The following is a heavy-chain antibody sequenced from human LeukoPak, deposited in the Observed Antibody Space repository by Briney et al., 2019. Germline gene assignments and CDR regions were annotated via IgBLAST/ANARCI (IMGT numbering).Heavy chain of an antibody. J-gene: IGHJ6*02. V-gene: IGHV3-21*06. D-gene: IGHD2-2*02. CDR2: IATTGSYI. Sequence: GGSLRLSCAASGFTFSTYSMNWVRQAPGKGLEWVSSIATTGSYIHYADSVKGRFTIFRDNAKNLLYLQMNSLRVEDTAVYYCARDARRVVAAAIPYGMDVWGQGTTVTVSS. CDR3: ARDARRVVAAAIPYGMDV. CDR1: GFTFSTYS.